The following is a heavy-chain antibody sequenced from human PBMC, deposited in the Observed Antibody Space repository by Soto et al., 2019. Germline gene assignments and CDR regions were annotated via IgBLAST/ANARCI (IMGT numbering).Heavy chain of an antibody. V-gene: IGHV4-61*08. J-gene: IGHJ5*01. Sequence: SETLSLTCTVSGGSISSGDYYWSWIRQPPGKGLEWVGYIYYGGTTSYNPSLKSRVTISLETSNSQISLRLSSVTAADTAVYYCARLGAAYQYLDSWGPGTLVTVSS. D-gene: IGHD2-2*01. CDR1: GGSISSGDYY. CDR2: IYYGGTT. CDR3: ARLGAAYQYLDS.